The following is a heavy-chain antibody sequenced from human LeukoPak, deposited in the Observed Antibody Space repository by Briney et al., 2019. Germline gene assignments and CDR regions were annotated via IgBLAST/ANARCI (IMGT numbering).Heavy chain of an antibody. CDR2: ISRSGGST. Sequence: GGSLRLSCAASGFTFITYAMSWVRQAPGKGLERVSTISRSGGSTYYSDSVKGRFTISRDDSKSTLSLQMNSLRAVDTAVYYCAKLSSSWSGLFRDYWGQGTLVTVSP. CDR3: AKLSSSWSGLFRDY. CDR1: GFTFITYA. D-gene: IGHD6-13*01. V-gene: IGHV3-23*01. J-gene: IGHJ4*02.